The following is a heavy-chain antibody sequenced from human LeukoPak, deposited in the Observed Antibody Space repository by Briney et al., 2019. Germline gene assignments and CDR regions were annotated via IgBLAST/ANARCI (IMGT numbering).Heavy chain of an antibody. CDR3: ARDAYDSSGYSFDY. D-gene: IGHD3-22*01. CDR1: GGSISSGFYY. J-gene: IGHJ4*02. V-gene: IGHV4-61*02. Sequence: PSETLSLTCTVYGGSISSGFYYWSWIRQPAGKGLEWIGRIDTSGSTNYNPSLKSRVTISVDTSKNQFSLKLNSVTAADTAVYYCARDAYDSSGYSFDYWGQGTLVTVSS. CDR2: IDTSGST.